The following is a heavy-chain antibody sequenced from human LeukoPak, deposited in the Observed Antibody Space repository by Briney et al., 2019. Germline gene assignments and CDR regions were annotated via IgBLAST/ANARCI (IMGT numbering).Heavy chain of an antibody. J-gene: IGHJ4*02. CDR2: IYYSGSP. V-gene: IGHV4-39*01. Sequence: SEILSLTCTVSGGSISSYYWGWIRQPPGKGLEWIGSIYYSGSPDYNPSLKSRVTISADTSKSQFSLKMKSVTAADTAVYYCVRNTIVGRRFDYWGQGTLVTLST. D-gene: IGHD3-22*01. CDR3: VRNTIVGRRFDY. CDR1: GGSISSYY.